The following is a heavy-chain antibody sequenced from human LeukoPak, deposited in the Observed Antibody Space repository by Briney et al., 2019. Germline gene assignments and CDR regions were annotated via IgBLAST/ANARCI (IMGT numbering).Heavy chain of an antibody. Sequence: PGRSLRLSCAASGFTFSSYGMHWVRQAPGKGLEWVAVISYDGSNKYYADSVKGRFTISRDNSKNTLYLQMNSLRAEDTAVYYCAMGTIMITFGGVHDYWGQGTLVTVSS. CDR2: ISYDGSNK. CDR3: AMGTIMITFGGVHDY. CDR1: GFTFSSYG. V-gene: IGHV3-30*03. D-gene: IGHD3-16*01. J-gene: IGHJ4*02.